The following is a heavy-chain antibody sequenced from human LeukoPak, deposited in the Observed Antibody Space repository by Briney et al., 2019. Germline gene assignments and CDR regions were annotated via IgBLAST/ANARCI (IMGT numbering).Heavy chain of an antibody. V-gene: IGHV4-59*01. CDR3: ARDLGRWELRGAFDI. J-gene: IGHJ3*02. CDR1: GGSISSYY. Sequence: SETLSLTCTVSGGSISSYYWSWIRQPPGKGLEWIGYIYYSGSTNYNPSLKSRVTISVDTSKNQFSLKLSSVTAADTAVYYCARDLGRWELRGAFDIWGQGTMVTVSS. CDR2: IYYSGST. D-gene: IGHD1-26*01.